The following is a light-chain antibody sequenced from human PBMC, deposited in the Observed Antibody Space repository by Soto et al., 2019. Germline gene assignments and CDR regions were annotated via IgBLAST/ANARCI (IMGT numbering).Light chain of an antibody. Sequence: SYELTQPPSVSVSPGQTARITCSGDKLGDKYVCWYQHKPGQSPVLVIHQDRKRPSGIPERFSGSKSGTSASLAISGLRSEDEADYYCATWDDSLRGVLFGGGTKLTVL. V-gene: IGLV3-1*01. CDR1: KLGDKY. CDR2: QDR. CDR3: ATWDDSLRGVL. J-gene: IGLJ2*01.